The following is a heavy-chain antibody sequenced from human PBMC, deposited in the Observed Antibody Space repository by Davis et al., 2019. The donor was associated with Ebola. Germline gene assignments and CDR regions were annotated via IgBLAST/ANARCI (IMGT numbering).Heavy chain of an antibody. Sequence: GESLMISCAASGFTFSSYAMSWVRQAPGKGLEWVSAISGSGGSTYYADSVKGRFTISRDNSKNTLYLQMNSLRAEDTAVYYCAKGSRGYSYGPQYYLDYWGQGTLVTVSS. CDR1: GFTFSSYA. CDR3: AKGSRGYSYGPQYYLDY. V-gene: IGHV3-23*01. CDR2: ISGSGGST. D-gene: IGHD5-18*01. J-gene: IGHJ4*02.